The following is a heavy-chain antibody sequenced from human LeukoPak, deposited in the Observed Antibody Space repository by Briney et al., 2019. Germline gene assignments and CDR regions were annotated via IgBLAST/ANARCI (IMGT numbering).Heavy chain of an antibody. D-gene: IGHD6-19*01. J-gene: IGHJ4*02. Sequence: PGGSLRLSCTASGFTFSSYWMDWVRQAPGKGLEWVANIKQDGSEKYYVDSVKGRFTISRDNAKNSLYLQMNSLRAEDTAVYFCARDRDWYSFDSWGLGTLVTVSS. V-gene: IGHV3-7*03. CDR1: GFTFSSYW. CDR3: ARDRDWYSFDS. CDR2: IKQDGSEK.